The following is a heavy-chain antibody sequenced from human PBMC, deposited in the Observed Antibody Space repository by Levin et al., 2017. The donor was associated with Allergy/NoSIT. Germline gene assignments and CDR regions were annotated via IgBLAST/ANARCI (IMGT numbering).Heavy chain of an antibody. J-gene: IGHJ4*02. CDR2: INHSGST. CDR3: ARGQATMVRGVITPFDY. CDR1: GGSFSGYY. D-gene: IGHD3-10*01. V-gene: IGHV4-34*01. Sequence: SETLSLTCAVYGGSFSGYYWSWIRQPPGKGLEWIGEINHSGSTNYNPSLKSRVTISVDTSKNQFSLKLSSVTAADTAVYYCARGQATMVRGVITPFDYWGQGTLVTVSS.